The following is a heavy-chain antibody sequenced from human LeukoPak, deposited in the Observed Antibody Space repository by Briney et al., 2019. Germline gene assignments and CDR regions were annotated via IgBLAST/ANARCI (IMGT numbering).Heavy chain of an antibody. Sequence: SETLSLTCAVSGGSISSGGYSWSWIRQPPGKGLEWIGYIYHSGSTYYNPSLKSRVTISVDRSKNQFSLKLSSVTAADTAVYYCARAAGDYYGSGSYYRPPYFDYWGQGTLVTVSS. CDR1: GGSISSGGYS. CDR2: IYHSGST. V-gene: IGHV4-30-2*01. CDR3: ARAAGDYYGSGSYYRPPYFDY. J-gene: IGHJ4*02. D-gene: IGHD3-10*01.